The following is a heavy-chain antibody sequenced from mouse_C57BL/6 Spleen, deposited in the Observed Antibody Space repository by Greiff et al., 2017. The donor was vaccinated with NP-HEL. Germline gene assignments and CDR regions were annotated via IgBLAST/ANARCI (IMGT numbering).Heavy chain of an antibody. Sequence: EVKLVESEGGLVQPGSSMKLSCTASGFTFSDYYMAWVRPVPEKGLEWVANINYDGSSTYYLDSLKSRFIISRDNAKNILYLQMSSLKSEDTATYYCARGYDNYAMDYWGQGTSVTVSS. J-gene: IGHJ4*01. V-gene: IGHV5-16*01. CDR3: ARGYDNYAMDY. CDR2: INYDGSST. CDR1: GFTFSDYY. D-gene: IGHD2-14*01.